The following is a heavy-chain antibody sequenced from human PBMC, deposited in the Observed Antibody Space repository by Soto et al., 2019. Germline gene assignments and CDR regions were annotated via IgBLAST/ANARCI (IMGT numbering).Heavy chain of an antibody. CDR2: ISWNSGSI. D-gene: IGHD4-17*01. J-gene: IGHJ4*02. CDR3: AKGRSTVTTFDY. Sequence: PGGSLRLSCAASGFTFDDYAMHWVRQAPGKGLEWVSGISWNSGSIGYADSVKGRFTISRDNAKNSLYLQMNSLRAEDTALYYCAKGRSTVTTFDYWGQGTLVTVSS. V-gene: IGHV3-9*01. CDR1: GFTFDDYA.